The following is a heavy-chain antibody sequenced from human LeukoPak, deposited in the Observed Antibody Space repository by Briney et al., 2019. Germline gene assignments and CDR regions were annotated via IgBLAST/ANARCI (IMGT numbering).Heavy chain of an antibody. Sequence: SETLSLTCTVSSVSISGNYRSWVRQSPGKGLQWIGYIYYSGKTYYNPSLQSRVTLSVDTSRSHFSLRLASVTAADTALYYCARLLNNDGSSGDDSFDIWGQGTMVTVSS. CDR3: ARLLNNDGSSGDDSFDI. V-gene: IGHV4-59*13. J-gene: IGHJ3*02. D-gene: IGHD3-22*01. CDR1: SVSISGNY. CDR2: IYYSGKT.